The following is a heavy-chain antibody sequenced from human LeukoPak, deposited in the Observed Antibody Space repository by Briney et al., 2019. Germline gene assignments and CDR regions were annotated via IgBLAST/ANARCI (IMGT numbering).Heavy chain of an antibody. D-gene: IGHD3-16*01. Sequence: SQTLSLTCAISGDSVSGSSVAWNWIRQSPSRGLEWLGRTYYRSKWLVDYAESLKGRITTNADTSKNQLSLQLHSVTPEDTAIYYCTRFYDTNSFDYRGQGTLVTVSS. J-gene: IGHJ4*02. CDR2: TYYRSKWLV. CDR1: GDSVSGSSVA. V-gene: IGHV6-1*01. CDR3: TRFYDTNSFDY.